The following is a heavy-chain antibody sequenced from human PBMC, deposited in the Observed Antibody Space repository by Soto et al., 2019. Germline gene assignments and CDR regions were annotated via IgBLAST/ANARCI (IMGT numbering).Heavy chain of an antibody. CDR2: ISAYNGNT. Sequence: ASVKVSCKASGYTFTSYGISWVRQAPGQGLEWMGLISAYNGNTNYAKKLQGRVTMTADTSTSTAYMELRSLRSYDTAVYYCARDQDTPMPYGMHXWGQGTTVTVS. CDR3: ARDQDTPMPYGMHX. D-gene: IGHD5-18*01. CDR1: GYTFTSYG. V-gene: IGHV1-18*01. J-gene: IGHJ6*02.